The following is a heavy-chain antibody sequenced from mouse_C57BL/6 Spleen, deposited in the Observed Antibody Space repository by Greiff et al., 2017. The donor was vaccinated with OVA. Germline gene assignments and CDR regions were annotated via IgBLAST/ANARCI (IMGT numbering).Heavy chain of an antibody. CDR2: ISDGGSYT. D-gene: IGHD4-1*01. CDR1: GFTFSSYA. Sequence: EVKLVESGGGLVKPGGSLKLSCSASGFTFSSYAMSWVRQTPEKRLEWVATISDGGSYTYYPDNVKGRFTISRDNAKNNLYLQMSHLKSEDTAMYYWARGIGTAWFAYWGQGTLVTVSA. CDR3: ARGIGTAWFAY. V-gene: IGHV5-4*03. J-gene: IGHJ3*01.